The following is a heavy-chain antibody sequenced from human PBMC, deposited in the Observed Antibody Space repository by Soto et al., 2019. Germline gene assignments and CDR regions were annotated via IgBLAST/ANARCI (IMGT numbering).Heavy chain of an antibody. V-gene: IGHV3-33*01. J-gene: IGHJ3*02. CDR1: GFAFGNYG. CDR3: AREWWSGSGEKTFDI. Sequence: GGSLRLSCAGSGFAFGNYGLHWVRQAPGKGLDWVAVICYDGSCKYYGDSVKGRFTISRDNYRNMEYLLMDSLTAEDTAVYYCAREWWSGSGEKTFDIWGQGTMVTVSS. D-gene: IGHD3-3*01. CDR2: ICYDGSCK.